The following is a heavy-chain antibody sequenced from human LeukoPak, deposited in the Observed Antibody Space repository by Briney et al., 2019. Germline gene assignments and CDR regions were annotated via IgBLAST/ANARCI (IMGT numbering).Heavy chain of an antibody. CDR2: ICSSGST. Sequence: ASETLSLTCTVSDGSISSYCWIWIRQPAGKGLEWIGRICSSGSTIYNPSLKSRVTMSLDMSNNQFSLKLSSVTAADTAVYYCARDRGSDGSDQLDPWGQGTLVTVSS. CDR3: ARDRGSDGSDQLDP. V-gene: IGHV4-4*07. CDR1: DGSISSYC. D-gene: IGHD3-10*01. J-gene: IGHJ5*02.